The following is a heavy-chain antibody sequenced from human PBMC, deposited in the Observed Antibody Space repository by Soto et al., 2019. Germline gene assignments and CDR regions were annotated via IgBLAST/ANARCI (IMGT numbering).Heavy chain of an antibody. V-gene: IGHV4-59*08. CDR1: CDSISSYY. D-gene: IGHD6-6*01. Sequence: ATLSLTYTVSCDSISSYYWSLILHPPGKGLEWIGYIYYSGSTYYNPSLKSRVTISVDTSKKQFSLKLSSVTAADTAVYYCARAAARLAFEYWGQGTLVTVSS. CDR3: ARAAARLAFEY. J-gene: IGHJ4*02. CDR2: IYYSGST.